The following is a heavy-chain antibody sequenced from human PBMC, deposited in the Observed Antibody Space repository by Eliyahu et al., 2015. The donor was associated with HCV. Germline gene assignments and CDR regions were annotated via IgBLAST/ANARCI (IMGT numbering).Heavy chain of an antibody. D-gene: IGHD6-13*01. J-gene: IGHJ5*01. Sequence: EVQLVEXGGGLVQPGESLRLSCSAXGFTFTNFWXTWFRQAPGKGLEWLXNINQAGNQKYYVDSVRGRFTISRDNSKNSVFLQINSLTAEDTAVYYCTKTYSATAGDSWGQGTLVTVSS. CDR3: TKTYSATAGDS. CDR2: INQAGNQK. V-gene: IGHV3-7*01. CDR1: GFTFTNFW.